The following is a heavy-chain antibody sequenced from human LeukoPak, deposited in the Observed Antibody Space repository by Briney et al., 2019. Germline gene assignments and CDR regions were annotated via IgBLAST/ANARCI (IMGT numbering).Heavy chain of an antibody. J-gene: IGHJ3*02. CDR2: FDPEDGET. CDR3: AAGYCSGGSCYSFHDAFDI. Sequence: AASVKVSCKVSGYTLTGLSMHWVRQAPGKGLEWMGGFDPEDGETIYAQKFQGRVTMTEDTSTDTAYMELSSLRSEDTAVYYCAAGYCSGGSCYSFHDAFDIWGQGTMVTVSS. D-gene: IGHD2-15*01. V-gene: IGHV1-24*01. CDR1: GYTLTGLS.